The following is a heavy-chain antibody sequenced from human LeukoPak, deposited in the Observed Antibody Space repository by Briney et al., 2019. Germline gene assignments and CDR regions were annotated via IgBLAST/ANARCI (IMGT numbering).Heavy chain of an antibody. CDR2: IYHSGST. CDR3: ARVMSSSWYVDY. D-gene: IGHD6-13*01. V-gene: IGHV4-4*02. CDR1: GGSISSSNW. Sequence: PSETLSLTCAVSGGSISSSNWWSWVRQPPGKGLEWIGEIYHSGSTNYNPSLKSRVTISVDRSKNQFSLKLSSVTAADTAVYYCARVMSSSWYVDYWGQGTLVTVSS. J-gene: IGHJ4*02.